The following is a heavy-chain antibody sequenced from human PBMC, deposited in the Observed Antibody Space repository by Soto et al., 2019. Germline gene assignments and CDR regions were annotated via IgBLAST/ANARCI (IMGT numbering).Heavy chain of an antibody. V-gene: IGHV3-7*01. J-gene: IGHJ4*02. D-gene: IGHD5-18*01. CDR2: TNQDGSEK. CDR1: GLAFSTYW. Sequence: EVQLVESGGGLVQPGGSLRLSCAASGLAFSTYWMSWVRQPPGKGLEWVANTNQDGSEKYYVDSVRGRFTISRDNAKISLYLQLSSLSAEDTAVYYCARSYVARAEMSTIAGYWGQGTLVTVSS. CDR3: ARSYVARAEMSTIAGY.